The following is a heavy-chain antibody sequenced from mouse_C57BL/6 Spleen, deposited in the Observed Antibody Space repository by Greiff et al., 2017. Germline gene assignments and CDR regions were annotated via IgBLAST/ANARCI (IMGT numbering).Heavy chain of an antibody. Sequence: VQLQESGPELVKPGASVKISCKASGYAFSSPWMNWVKQRPGTGLEWIGRIYPGDGDTNYNGKFKGKATLTADKSSSTANMQLSSLTSEDSAVYVCAREADGYYRYYFDYGGKGTTLTVSS. D-gene: IGHD2-3*01. CDR1: GYAFSSPW. CDR2: IYPGDGDT. V-gene: IGHV1-82*01. CDR3: AREADGYYRYYFDY. J-gene: IGHJ2*01.